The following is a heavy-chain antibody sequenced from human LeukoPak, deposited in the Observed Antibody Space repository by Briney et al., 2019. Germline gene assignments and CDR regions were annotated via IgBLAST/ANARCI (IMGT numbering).Heavy chain of an antibody. V-gene: IGHV3-74*01. CDR1: GFIFSSYW. J-gene: IGHJ4*02. Sequence: GGSLRLSCAASGFIFSSYWMHWVRQAPGKGLVWVSRIHSDGSGTTYADSVRGRFTISRDNAKNTLYLQMTGLRDEDAAVYYCARGRSSSSWSDYWGQGTLVTVSS. CDR3: ARGRSSSSWSDY. D-gene: IGHD6-13*01. CDR2: IHSDGSGT.